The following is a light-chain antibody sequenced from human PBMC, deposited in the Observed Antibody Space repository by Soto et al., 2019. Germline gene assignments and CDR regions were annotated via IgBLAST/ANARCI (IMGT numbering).Light chain of an antibody. CDR1: QDVGTW. CDR3: LQSHSFPLT. V-gene: IGKV1-12*01. J-gene: IGKJ4*01. CDR2: SAS. Sequence: IQMTQSPSSVSAAIGDRVTITCRASQDVGTWVAWYQQQPGKPPNLFLYSASGLYTGVPSRFSGSGSDSDFTLSFSALHPEDFANYYCLQSHSFPLTFGGGTNVDIK.